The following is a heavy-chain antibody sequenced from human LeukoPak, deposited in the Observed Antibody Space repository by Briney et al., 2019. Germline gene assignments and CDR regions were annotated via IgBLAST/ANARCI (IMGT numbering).Heavy chain of an antibody. Sequence: ASVKVSCKASGYTFTGYYMHWVRQAPGQGLEWMGRINPNSGGTNYEQKFQGRVTMTRDTSISTAYMELSRLRSDDTAVSYCARGTYYYDSSGYFDYWGQGTLVTVSS. V-gene: IGHV1-2*06. CDR2: INPNSGGT. D-gene: IGHD3-22*01. CDR3: ARGTYYYDSSGYFDY. CDR1: GYTFTGYY. J-gene: IGHJ4*02.